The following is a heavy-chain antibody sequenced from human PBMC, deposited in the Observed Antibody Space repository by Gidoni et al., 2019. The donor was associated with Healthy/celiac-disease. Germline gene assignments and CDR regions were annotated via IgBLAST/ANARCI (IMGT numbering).Heavy chain of an antibody. D-gene: IGHD5-12*01. CDR2: SSSSGSTI. CDR1: GFTFSSYE. Sequence: EVQLLDSGGGLVQPGGSLRPSCSASGFTFSSYEMNWVRQAPGKGLEWFSYSSSSGSTIYYADSVKGRFTISRDNAKNSLYLQMNSLRAEDTAVYYCARVGYSGYENWFDPWGQGTLVTVSS. CDR3: ARVGYSGYENWFDP. V-gene: IGHV3-48*03. J-gene: IGHJ5*02.